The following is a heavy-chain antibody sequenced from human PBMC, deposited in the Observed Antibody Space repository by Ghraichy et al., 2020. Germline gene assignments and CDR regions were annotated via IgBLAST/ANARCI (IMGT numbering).Heavy chain of an antibody. Sequence: LSLTCAASGFTFGIYSINWVRQAPGKGLEWVSVINTRGDNIYYADSVKGRFTISRDNSKNTVYLQMNSLRADDTAVYYCARGGTMVTRHFDYWGQGTLVTVSS. D-gene: IGHD4-17*01. V-gene: IGHV3-23*01. CDR1: GFTFGIYS. CDR2: INTRGDNI. J-gene: IGHJ4*02. CDR3: ARGGTMVTRHFDY.